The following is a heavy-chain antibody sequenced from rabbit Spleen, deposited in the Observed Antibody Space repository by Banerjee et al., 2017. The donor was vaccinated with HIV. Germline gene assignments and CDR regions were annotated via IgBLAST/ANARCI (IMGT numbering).Heavy chain of an antibody. Sequence: LEESGGGLVKPGGTMTLTCTVSGFYFSSNWICWVRQAPGKGFEWIACIDTNNGDTDYANWPKGRFTISKTSSTTVTLQMTSLTAADTATYFCARNYVNAFDPWGPGTLVTVS. CDR2: IDTNNGDT. J-gene: IGHJ2*01. CDR1: GFYFSSNW. D-gene: IGHD1-1*01. CDR3: ARNYVNAFDP. V-gene: IGHV1S45*01.